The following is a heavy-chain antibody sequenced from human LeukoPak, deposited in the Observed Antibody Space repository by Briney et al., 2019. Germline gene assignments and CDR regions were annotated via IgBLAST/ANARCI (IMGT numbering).Heavy chain of an antibody. CDR1: GFTFSSYS. J-gene: IGHJ6*02. D-gene: IGHD2-2*01. V-gene: IGHV3-21*01. CDR2: ISSSSSYI. Sequence: GGSLRLSCAASGFTFSSYSMNWVRQAPGKGLEWVSSISSSSSYIYYADSVKGRFTIPRDNAKNSLYLQMNSLRAEDTAVYYCAREGPDIVVVPAARACGMDVWGQGTTVTVSS. CDR3: AREGPDIVVVPAARACGMDV.